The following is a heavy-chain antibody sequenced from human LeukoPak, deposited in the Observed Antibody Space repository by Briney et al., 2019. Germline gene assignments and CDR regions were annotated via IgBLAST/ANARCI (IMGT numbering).Heavy chain of an antibody. CDR2: IYSGGST. CDR3: ARSPSYNWNYYYYGMDV. V-gene: IGHV3-66*02. D-gene: IGHD1-20*01. Sequence: GGSLRLSCAASGFTVSSNYMSWVRQAPGKGLEWVSVIYSGGSTYYADSVKGRFTISRDNSKNTLYLQMNSLRAEDTAVYYCARSPSYNWNYYYYGMDVWGQGTTVTVS. J-gene: IGHJ6*02. CDR1: GFTVSSNY.